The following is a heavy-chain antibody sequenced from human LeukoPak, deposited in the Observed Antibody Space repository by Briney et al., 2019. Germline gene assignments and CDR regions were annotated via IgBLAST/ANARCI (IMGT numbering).Heavy chain of an antibody. CDR1: GFTFSNAW. D-gene: IGHD4-23*01. J-gene: IGHJ3*02. Sequence: GGSLRLSCAASGFTFSNAWMSWVRQAPGNGLESVGSIKSKTDGGTTDYAAPVKGRFTISRDDSKNTLYLQMNSLKTEDTAVYYCTTTDYGGNSDDAFDIWGQGTMVTVSS. CDR3: TTTDYGGNSDDAFDI. CDR2: IKSKTDGGTT. V-gene: IGHV3-15*01.